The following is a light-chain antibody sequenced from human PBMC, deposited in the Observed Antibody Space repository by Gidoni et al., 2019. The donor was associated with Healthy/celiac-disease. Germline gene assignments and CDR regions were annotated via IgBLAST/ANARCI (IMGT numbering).Light chain of an antibody. CDR3: QQYGSSPS. CDR1: QSVSSSY. V-gene: IGKV3-20*01. CDR2: GAS. J-gene: IGKJ4*01. Sequence: EIVLTQSPGTLSLSPGDRATLSCRASQSVSSSYLAWYQQKPGQAPRLLIYGASSRATGIPDRFSGSGSGTDFSLTISRLEPDDFAVYYCQQYGSSPSFGGGTKVEIK.